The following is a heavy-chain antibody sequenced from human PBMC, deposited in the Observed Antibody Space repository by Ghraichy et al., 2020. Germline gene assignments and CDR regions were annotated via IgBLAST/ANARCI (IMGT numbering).Heavy chain of an antibody. CDR2: TSDTGFT. CDR3: ARLPGGSVYYFDC. Sequence: SETLSLTCTVSGGSINSYHWIWIRQPPGKGLEWIGYTSDTGFTIYNPTLKSRVAISVDTSQNQFSLNLRSVTAADTAVYYCARLPGGSVYYFDCWGQGTLVTVSS. D-gene: IGHD1-26*01. V-gene: IGHV4-59*08. CDR1: GGSINSYH. J-gene: IGHJ4*02.